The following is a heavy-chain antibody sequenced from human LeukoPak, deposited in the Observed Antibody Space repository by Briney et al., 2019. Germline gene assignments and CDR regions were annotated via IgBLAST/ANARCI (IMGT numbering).Heavy chain of an antibody. CDR2: INSSGTTI. V-gene: IGHV3-48*01. D-gene: IGHD3-3*01. CDR3: ARVGYSDFWSGYYWDY. J-gene: IGHJ4*02. Sequence: GGSLRLSCAASGFTFNRYSMNWVRQAPGKGLEWISYINSSGTTIYYADSVQGRFIISRDNARNSLYLQMNSLRAEDTAVYYCARVGYSDFWSGYYWDYWGQGTLATVSS. CDR1: GFTFNRYS.